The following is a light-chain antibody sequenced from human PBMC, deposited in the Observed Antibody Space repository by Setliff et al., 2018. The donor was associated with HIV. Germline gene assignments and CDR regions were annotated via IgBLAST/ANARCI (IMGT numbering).Light chain of an antibody. V-gene: IGLV2-14*03. CDR3: SSYTSSSTDV. J-gene: IGLJ1*01. Sequence: QSVLTQPASVPGSPGQSITISCTGTSSDIGGYNFVSWYQQYPGEAPKLIISDNTKRPSGVSDRFSASKSGNTASLTISGLRAEDEADYYCSSYTSSSTDVFGLGTKVTVL. CDR1: SSDIGGYNF. CDR2: DNT.